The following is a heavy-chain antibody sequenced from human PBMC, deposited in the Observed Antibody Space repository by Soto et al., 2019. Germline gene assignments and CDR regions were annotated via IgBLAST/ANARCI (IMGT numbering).Heavy chain of an antibody. CDR2: ISHDGSNK. J-gene: IGHJ4*02. D-gene: IGHD3-22*01. V-gene: IGHV3-30-3*01. CDR1: GFTFSSYA. CDR3: ARDLEPSIVVVITPSY. Sequence: GGSLRLSCAASGFTFSSYAMHWVRQAPGKGLEWVAVISHDGSNKYYADSVKGRFTISRDNSKNTLYLQMNSLRAEDTAVYYCARDLEPSIVVVITPSYWGQGTLVTVSS.